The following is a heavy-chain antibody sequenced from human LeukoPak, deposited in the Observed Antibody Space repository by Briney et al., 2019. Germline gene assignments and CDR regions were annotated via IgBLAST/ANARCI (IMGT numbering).Heavy chain of an antibody. J-gene: IGHJ4*02. CDR2: IYYSGST. CDR1: GGSISSSSYY. D-gene: IGHD3-3*01. CDR3: ARLYDFWSGYIDY. Sequence: SETLSLTCTVSGGSISSSSYYWGWIRQPPWKGLEWIGNIYYSGSTYYNPSLKSRVTISVDTSKNQFSLKLSSVTAADTAMYYCARLYDFWSGYIDYSGQGTLVTVSS. V-gene: IGHV4-39*01.